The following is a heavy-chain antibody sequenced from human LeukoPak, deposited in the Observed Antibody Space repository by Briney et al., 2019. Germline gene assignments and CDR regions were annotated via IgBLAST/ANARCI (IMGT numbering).Heavy chain of an antibody. D-gene: IGHD6-19*01. J-gene: IGHJ4*02. CDR3: ARGRIAVAGTKNYFDY. V-gene: IGHV4-59*01. CDR2: IYYSGST. Sequence: SATLSLTCTVSGGSISSYYWSGIRQPPGKGLEWIGDIYYSGSTNYNPSLKSRVTISVDTSKNQFSLKLSSVTAADTAVYYCARGRIAVAGTKNYFDYWGQGTLVTVSS. CDR1: GGSISSYY.